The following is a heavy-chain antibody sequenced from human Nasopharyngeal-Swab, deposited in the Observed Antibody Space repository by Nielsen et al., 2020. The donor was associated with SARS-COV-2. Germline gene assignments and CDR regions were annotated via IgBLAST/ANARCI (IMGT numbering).Heavy chain of an antibody. CDR2: ISSSGSTI. J-gene: IGHJ4*02. CDR3: ARSSHQSEGYAFDY. V-gene: IGHV3-11*01. Sequence: GESLKISCAASGFTFSDYYMSWIRQAPGKGLEWVSYISSSGSTIYYADSVKGRSTISRDNAKNSLYLQMNSLRAEDTAVYYCARSSHQSEGYAFDYWGQGTLVTVSS. CDR1: GFTFSDYY. D-gene: IGHD5-12*01.